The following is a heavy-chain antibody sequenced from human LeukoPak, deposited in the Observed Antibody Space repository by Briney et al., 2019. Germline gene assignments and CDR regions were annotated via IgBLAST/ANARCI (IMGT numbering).Heavy chain of an antibody. Sequence: HPGGSLRLSCAASGFTFSSYWMHWVRQAPGKGLVRVSRINSDGSSTSYADSVKGRFTISRDNAKNTLYLQMNSLRAEDTAVYYCARGRYNWNYVGVGGDYWGQGTLVTVSS. D-gene: IGHD1-7*01. CDR2: INSDGSST. CDR3: ARGRYNWNYVGVGGDY. V-gene: IGHV3-74*01. J-gene: IGHJ4*02. CDR1: GFTFSSYW.